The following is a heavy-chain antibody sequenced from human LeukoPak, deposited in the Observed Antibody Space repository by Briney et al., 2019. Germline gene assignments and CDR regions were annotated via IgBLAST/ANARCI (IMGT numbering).Heavy chain of an antibody. CDR3: TTLRLGASDS. CDR2: IKSGADGGAT. Sequence: GGSLRLSCAASGFTLSSYAMSWVRKAPAKGLERVGHIKSGADGGATDYAAPVKGRSTILRDDSRNVLSLQMSSLKTEDTAMYYCTTLRLGASDSWGQGTLVSVFS. CDR1: GFTLSSYA. D-gene: IGHD3-3*01. J-gene: IGHJ4*02. V-gene: IGHV3-15*01.